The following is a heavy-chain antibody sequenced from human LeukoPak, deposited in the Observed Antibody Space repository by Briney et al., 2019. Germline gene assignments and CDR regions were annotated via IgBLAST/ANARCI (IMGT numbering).Heavy chain of an antibody. Sequence: GGSLRLSCAASGFTFSSYSVNWVSQAQGKGLEWVSSISSSSSYIYYADSVKGRFTISRDNAKNSLYLQMNSLRAEDTAVYYCADTGITGTTTLLDYWGQGALVTVSS. D-gene: IGHD1-20*01. CDR3: ADTGITGTTTLLDY. CDR2: ISSSSSYI. CDR1: GFTFSSYS. V-gene: IGHV3-21*01. J-gene: IGHJ4*02.